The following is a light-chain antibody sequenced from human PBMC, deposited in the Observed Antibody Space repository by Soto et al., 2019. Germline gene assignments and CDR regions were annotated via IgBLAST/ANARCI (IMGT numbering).Light chain of an antibody. J-gene: IGLJ1*01. V-gene: IGLV2-14*03. CDR2: EVS. CDR3: GSYTTSSTRV. CDR1: SSDVGAYDF. Sequence: QSALAQPASVSGSPGQSITISCTGTSSDVGAYDFVSWYQQHPDKAPKLMIYEVSNRPSGVSYRFSGSKSVNTATLTISGLQAEDEADYYCGSYTTSSTRVFGTGTKVTVL.